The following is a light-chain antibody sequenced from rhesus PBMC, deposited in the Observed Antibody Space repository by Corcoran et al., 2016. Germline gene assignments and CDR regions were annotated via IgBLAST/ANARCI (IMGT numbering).Light chain of an antibody. V-gene: IGKV1-19*01. Sequence: DIQMTQSPSSLSASVGDKVTINCHASQGIRRWVAWYQQKPGKVPKPLIYYASNLHSGVPSRSSGRGTGTDYSLTLSSLQPEDFATYCCHQYADPPFTVGPGTKLDIK. J-gene: IGKJ3*01. CDR1: QGIRRW. CDR3: HQYADPPFT. CDR2: YAS.